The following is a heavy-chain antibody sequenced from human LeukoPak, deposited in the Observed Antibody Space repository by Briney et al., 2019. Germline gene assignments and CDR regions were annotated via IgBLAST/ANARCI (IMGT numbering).Heavy chain of an antibody. J-gene: IGHJ4*02. CDR3: AREGGDSMIQGVIAD. CDR2: IYAGGAT. D-gene: IGHD3-10*01. Sequence: GGSLRLSCSASGFTVSSNYMSWVRQAPGKGLEWVSVIYAGGATAYADSVKDRFIISRDNSKNTRYLQMNSLRAEDTALYYCAREGGDSMIQGVIADWGQGTLVTVSS. CDR1: GFTVSSNY. V-gene: IGHV3-53*01.